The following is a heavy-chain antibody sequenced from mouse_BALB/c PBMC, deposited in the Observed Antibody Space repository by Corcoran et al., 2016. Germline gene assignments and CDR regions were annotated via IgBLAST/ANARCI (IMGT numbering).Heavy chain of an antibody. CDR3: AREVPGGYPFDY. CDR1: GYTFTSYV. J-gene: IGHJ2*01. V-gene: IGHV1S136*01. CDR2: IYPYNDDT. Sequence: EVQLQQSGPELVKPGASVKMSCKASGYTFTSYVMHWVKQKPGKGLEWIGYIYPYNDDTKYNEEFKGKATLTSDKSSSTAYMELSSLTSEDSAVYYCAREVPGGYPFDYWGQGTTLTVSS. D-gene: IGHD2-2*01.